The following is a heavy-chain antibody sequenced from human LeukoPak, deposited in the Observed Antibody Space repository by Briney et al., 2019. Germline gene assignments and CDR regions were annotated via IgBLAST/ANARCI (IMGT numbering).Heavy chain of an antibody. CDR2: ISSSSSYI. V-gene: IGHV3-21*01. Sequence: GGSLRLSCAASGFTFSSYSMNWVRQAPGKGLEWVSSISSSSSYIYYADSVKGRFTISRDNAKNSLYLQINSLRAEDAAVYYCARDISYDFWSGFDAFDIWGQGTMVTVSS. J-gene: IGHJ3*02. CDR3: ARDISYDFWSGFDAFDI. CDR1: GFTFSSYS. D-gene: IGHD3-3*01.